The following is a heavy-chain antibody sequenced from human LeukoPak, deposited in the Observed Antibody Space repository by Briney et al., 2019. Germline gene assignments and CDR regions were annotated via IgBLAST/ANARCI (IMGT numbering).Heavy chain of an antibody. CDR1: GFTFSDYW. D-gene: IGHD3-22*01. J-gene: IGHJ4*02. Sequence: GGSLRLSCADSGFTFSDYWMNWVRQAPGKELEWVANIKQDGGETYYADSVKGRFTISRDNAKNSVFLQMNSLRADDTAVYYCASPSPYYDSSGYYYGFLYYWGQGTLVTVSS. CDR2: IKQDGGET. CDR3: ASPSPYYDSSGYYYGFLYY. V-gene: IGHV3-7*03.